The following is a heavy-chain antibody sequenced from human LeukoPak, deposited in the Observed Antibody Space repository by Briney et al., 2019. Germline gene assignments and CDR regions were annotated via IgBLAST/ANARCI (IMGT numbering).Heavy chain of an antibody. J-gene: IGHJ4*02. V-gene: IGHV1-18*01. Sequence: ASVKVSCKASGYTFSSYGISWVRQAPGQGLEWMGWISAYNGNTNFAQEFQGRVTMTTDTSTSTASMELRSLRSDDTAVYYCARDQGIYNHRIINSWGQGTLVTVSS. CDR2: ISAYNGNT. D-gene: IGHD5-12*01. CDR1: GYTFSSYG. CDR3: ARDQGIYNHRIINS.